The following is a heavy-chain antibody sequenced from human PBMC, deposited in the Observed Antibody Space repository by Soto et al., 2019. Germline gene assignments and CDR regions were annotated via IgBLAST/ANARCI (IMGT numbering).Heavy chain of an antibody. CDR1: GGSFSGYY. Sequence: AETLSLTCAVYGGSFSGYYWTWIRQPPGTGLEGIGEINHSGSTNYNPSLKRRVTISVDTSKNQFSLKLSSVTAADTAVYYCARHNYDSSGYHHYYSGMDVLCQGTTLTVSS. CDR3: ARHNYDSSGYHHYYSGMDV. CDR2: INHSGST. J-gene: IGHJ6*02. V-gene: IGHV4-34*01. D-gene: IGHD3-22*01.